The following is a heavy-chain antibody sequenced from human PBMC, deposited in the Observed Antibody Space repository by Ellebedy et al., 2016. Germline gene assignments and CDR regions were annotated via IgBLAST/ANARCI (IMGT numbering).Heavy chain of an antibody. Sequence: GSLRLXXAVYGGSFSGYYWSWIRQPPGKGLEWIGEINHSGSTNYNPSLKSRVTISVDTSKNQFSLKLSSVTAADTAVYYCARVVVVDTAMVTPPDYWGQGTLVTVSS. J-gene: IGHJ4*02. V-gene: IGHV4-34*01. CDR2: INHSGST. CDR3: ARVVVVDTAMVTPPDY. D-gene: IGHD5-18*01. CDR1: GGSFSGYY.